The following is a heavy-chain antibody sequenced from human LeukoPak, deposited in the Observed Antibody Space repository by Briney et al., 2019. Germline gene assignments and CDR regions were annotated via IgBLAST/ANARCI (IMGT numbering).Heavy chain of an antibody. CDR3: ARGRASAFDV. D-gene: IGHD6-25*01. V-gene: IGHV6-1*01. CDR2: TYYTSKWNT. CDR1: GDIVSTSGVA. J-gene: IGHJ3*01. Sequence: SQTLSLSCAISGDIVSTSGVAWNWVRQSPSRGLEWLGRTYYTSKWNTDYAVSVKSRIVVDPDTSKNQFSLQLNSVTSEDTAVYYCARGRASAFDVWGQGTMVTVSS.